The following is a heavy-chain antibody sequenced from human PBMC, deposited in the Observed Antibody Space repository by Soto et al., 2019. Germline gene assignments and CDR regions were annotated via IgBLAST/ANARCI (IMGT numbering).Heavy chain of an antibody. CDR1: GGYLSSYY. D-gene: IGHD3-10*01. V-gene: IGHV4-59*01. J-gene: IGHJ5*02. CDR3: ARSNMVRGDYFDP. CDR2: IYYSGST. Sequence: TSETLSLTCTVAGGYLSSYYWSWIWPPPGKGLEWIGYIYYSGSTNYNPSLKSRVTISVDTSKNQFSLKLSSVTAADTAVYYCARSNMVRGDYFDPWGQGTLVTVSS.